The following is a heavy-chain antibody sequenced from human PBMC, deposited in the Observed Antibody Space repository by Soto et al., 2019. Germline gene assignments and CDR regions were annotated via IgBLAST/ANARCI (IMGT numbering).Heavy chain of an antibody. CDR3: AKGNDFWSGYKY. D-gene: IGHD3-3*01. V-gene: IGHV3-23*01. Sequence: GGSLRLSCAASGLAFSSYAMSWVRQAPGKGLEWVSAISGSGGSTYYADSVKGRFTISRDNSKNTLYLQMNSLRAEDTAVYYCAKGNDFWSGYKYWGQGTLVTVSS. J-gene: IGHJ4*02. CDR2: ISGSGGST. CDR1: GLAFSSYA.